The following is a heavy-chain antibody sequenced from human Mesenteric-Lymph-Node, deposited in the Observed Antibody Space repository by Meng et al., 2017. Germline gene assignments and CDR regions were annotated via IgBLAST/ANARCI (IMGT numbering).Heavy chain of an antibody. CDR1: GGSFSGYY. D-gene: IGHD2-15*01. Sequence: SETLSLTCAVYGGSFSGYYWSWIRQPPGKGLEWNGEINHSGSTNYNPSLKSRVTISVDTSKNQFSLKLSSVTAADTAVYYCARIGYCSGGSCQYVDYWGQGTLVTVSS. V-gene: IGHV4-34*01. CDR3: ARIGYCSGGSCQYVDY. J-gene: IGHJ4*02. CDR2: INHSGST.